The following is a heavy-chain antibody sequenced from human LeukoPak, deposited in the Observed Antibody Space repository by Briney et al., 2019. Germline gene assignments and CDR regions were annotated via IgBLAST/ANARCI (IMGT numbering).Heavy chain of an antibody. V-gene: IGHV1-2*02. D-gene: IGHD6-13*01. CDR2: IDPNSGGT. Sequence: ASVKVSCKASGYTFTSYAMNWVRQAPGQGLEWMGWIDPNSGGTNYAQKFQGRVTMTRDTSITTAYMELSRLGSDDTAVYYCARDPRVAATGDDNWFDPWGQGTLVTVSS. J-gene: IGHJ5*02. CDR3: ARDPRVAATGDDNWFDP. CDR1: GYTFTSYA.